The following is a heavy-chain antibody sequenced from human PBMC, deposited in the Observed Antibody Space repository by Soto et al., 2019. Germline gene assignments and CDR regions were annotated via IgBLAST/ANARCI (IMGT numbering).Heavy chain of an antibody. Sequence: QVQLQQWGAGLLKPSETLSLTCAVYGGSFSGYYWSWIRQPPGKGLEWIGEINHSGSTNYNPSLTSRVTISVDTSKNQFSLKLSSVTAADTAVYYCARRSGYYYYYGMDVWGQGTTVTVSS. CDR2: INHSGST. D-gene: IGHD3-3*01. CDR3: ARRSGYYYYYGMDV. V-gene: IGHV4-34*01. J-gene: IGHJ6*02. CDR1: GGSFSGYY.